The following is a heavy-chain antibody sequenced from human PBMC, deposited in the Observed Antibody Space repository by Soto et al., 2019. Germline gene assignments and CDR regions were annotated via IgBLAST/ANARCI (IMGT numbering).Heavy chain of an antibody. J-gene: IGHJ5*02. CDR3: ARGPSCISTRCSYWFDP. CDR2: MNPNSGNT. CDR1: GYTFTTYD. D-gene: IGHD2-2*01. Sequence: QVQLVQSGAEVKKPGASVKVSCKASGYTFTTYDINWVRQATGQGLEWMGWMNPNSGNTGYAQKFQGRVTMTRNTSISTAYMELRRLRSEDTAVYYCARGPSCISTRCSYWFDPWGKGTLVTVSS. V-gene: IGHV1-8*01.